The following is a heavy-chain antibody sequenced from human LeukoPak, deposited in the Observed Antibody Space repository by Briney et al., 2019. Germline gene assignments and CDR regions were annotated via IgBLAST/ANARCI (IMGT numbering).Heavy chain of an antibody. CDR1: GFTFRSYR. V-gene: IGHV3-7*01. D-gene: IGHD3-16*01. Sequence: GGSLRLSCAASGFTFRSYRMSWVRQAPGKGLEWVANIKEDANEEYYVDSVKGRFTISRDNARNSLYLQMSSLRPEDTAVYYCATYTHWVAGDVWGQGTTVTVSS. CDR2: IKEDANEE. J-gene: IGHJ6*02. CDR3: ATYTHWVAGDV.